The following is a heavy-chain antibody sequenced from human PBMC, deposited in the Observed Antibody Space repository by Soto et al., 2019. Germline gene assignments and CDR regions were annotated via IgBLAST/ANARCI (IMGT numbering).Heavy chain of an antibody. Sequence: GASVKVSCKASGGTFSSYPISWVRQAPGQGLEWMGGIIPIFGTSNYAQKFQGRVSITADESTSTAHMELSSLRLGDTAVYYCARSDRDGYNYALFDYWGQGTLVTVSS. D-gene: IGHD5-12*01. V-gene: IGHV1-69*13. CDR1: GGTFSSYP. CDR3: ARSDRDGYNYALFDY. CDR2: IIPIFGTS. J-gene: IGHJ4*02.